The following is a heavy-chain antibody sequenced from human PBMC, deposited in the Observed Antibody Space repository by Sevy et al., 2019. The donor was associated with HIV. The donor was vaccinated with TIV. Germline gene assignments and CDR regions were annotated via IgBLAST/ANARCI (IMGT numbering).Heavy chain of an antibody. Sequence: GGSLRLSCAASGFTFSSYGMHWVRQAPGKGLEWVAVIWYDGSNKYYADSVKGRFTISRDNSKNTLYLQMNSLRAEDTAVYYCGRGGYSYGYPYYFDYWGQGTLVTVSS. CDR2: IWYDGSNK. CDR1: GFTFSSYG. CDR3: GRGGYSYGYPYYFDY. D-gene: IGHD5-18*01. J-gene: IGHJ4*02. V-gene: IGHV3-33*01.